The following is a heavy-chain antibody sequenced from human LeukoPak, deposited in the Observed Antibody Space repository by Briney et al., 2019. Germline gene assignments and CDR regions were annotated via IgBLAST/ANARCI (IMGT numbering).Heavy chain of an antibody. D-gene: IGHD5-12*01. J-gene: IGHJ4*02. CDR3: ASGGYSGYNFDY. Sequence: GGSLRLSCAASGFTFSSYWMHWVRQAPGKGLVWVSRINSDGSSTSYADSVKGRFTISRDNAKNTLYLQMNSLRAEDTAVYYCASGGYSGYNFDYWGQGTLVTVSS. CDR1: GFTFSSYW. V-gene: IGHV3-74*01. CDR2: INSDGSST.